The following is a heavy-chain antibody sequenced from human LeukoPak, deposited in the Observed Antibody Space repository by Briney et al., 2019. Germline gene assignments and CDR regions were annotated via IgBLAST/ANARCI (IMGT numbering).Heavy chain of an antibody. Sequence: KASETLSLTCTVSGGSISSSSDYWGWIRQPPGKGLEWIGSIYYSGSTYYNPSLKSRVTISVDTSKNQFSLKLSSVTAADTAVYYCARRHVLRYFDWFPEIDYWGQGTLVTVSS. CDR1: GGSISSSSDY. D-gene: IGHD3-9*01. V-gene: IGHV4-39*01. CDR3: ARRHVLRYFDWFPEIDY. J-gene: IGHJ4*02. CDR2: IYYSGST.